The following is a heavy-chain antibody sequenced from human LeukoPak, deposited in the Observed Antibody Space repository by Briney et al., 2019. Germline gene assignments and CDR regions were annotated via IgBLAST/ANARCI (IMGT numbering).Heavy chain of an antibody. Sequence: GGSLRLSCAASGFTFSSYGMRWVRQAPGKGLEWVAFIRYDGSNKYYADSVKGRFTISRDNSKNTLYLQMNSLRAEDTAVYYCAKKDSSGIDYWGQGTLVTVSS. CDR2: IRYDGSNK. J-gene: IGHJ4*02. CDR3: AKKDSSGIDY. V-gene: IGHV3-30*02. CDR1: GFTFSSYG. D-gene: IGHD6-19*01.